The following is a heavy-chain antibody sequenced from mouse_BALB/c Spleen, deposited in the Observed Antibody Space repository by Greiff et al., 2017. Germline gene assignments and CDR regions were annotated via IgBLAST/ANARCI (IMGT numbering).Heavy chain of an antibody. CDR2: IWRGGST. Sequence: VKLVESGPGLVQPSQSLSITCTVSGFSLTSYGVHWVRQSPGKGLEWLGVIWRGGSTDYNAAFISRLSISKDNSKSQVFFKMNSLQADDTAIYYCARNGHYWSFDVWGAGTTVTVSA. CDR1: GFSLTSYG. CDR3: ARNGHYWSFDV. J-gene: IGHJ1*01. V-gene: IGHV2-4-1*01.